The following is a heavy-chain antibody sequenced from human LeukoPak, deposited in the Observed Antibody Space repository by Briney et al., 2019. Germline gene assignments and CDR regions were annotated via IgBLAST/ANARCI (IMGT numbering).Heavy chain of an antibody. Sequence: SETLSLTCTVSGGSISSYYWSWIRQPPGKGLEWIGYICYSGSPNYNPSLKSRVTISVHTSKKQFSLKLSSVTAADTAVYYCARSIAVAGIVSDYYYYGMDVWGQGTTVTVSS. D-gene: IGHD6-19*01. V-gene: IGHV4-59*08. CDR2: ICYSGSP. CDR1: GGSISSYY. CDR3: ARSIAVAGIVSDYYYYGMDV. J-gene: IGHJ6*02.